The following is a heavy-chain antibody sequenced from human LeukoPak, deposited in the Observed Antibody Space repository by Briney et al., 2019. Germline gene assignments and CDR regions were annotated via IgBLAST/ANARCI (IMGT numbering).Heavy chain of an antibody. CDR3: ARDPMATIGDYFDY. D-gene: IGHD5-24*01. CDR1: GFSFSSFP. J-gene: IGHJ4*02. Sequence: GGSLRLSCAASGFSFSSFPINWVRQAPGKGLEWVSHISSSSSYIYYADSVKGRFTISRDNAKNSLYLQMNSLRAEDTAVYYCARDPMATIGDYFDYWGQGTLVTVSS. CDR2: ISSSSSYI. V-gene: IGHV3-21*01.